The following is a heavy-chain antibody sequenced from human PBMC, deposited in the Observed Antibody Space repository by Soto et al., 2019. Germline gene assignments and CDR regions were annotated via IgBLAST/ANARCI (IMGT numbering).Heavy chain of an antibody. CDR2: IYFDGITT. J-gene: IGHJ4*02. CDR1: GFTFNTHW. CDR3: ASGGAMGVDY. Sequence: GGSLRLSCTASGFTFNTHWMHWVRQAPGKGLVWVSRIYFDGITTNYADSVKGRLTVSRDNAKNTVYLHVNTLRDEDTAGYYCASGGAMGVDYWGQGTLVTVSS. V-gene: IGHV3-74*01. D-gene: IGHD1-26*01.